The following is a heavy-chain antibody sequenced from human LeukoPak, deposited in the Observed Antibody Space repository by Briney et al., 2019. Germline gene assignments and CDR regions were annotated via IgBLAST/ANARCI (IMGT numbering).Heavy chain of an antibody. CDR2: IYYSGST. D-gene: IGHD6-19*01. CDR3: ARDQGYSSGWYYFDY. Sequence: SETLSLTCTVSGGSISSHYWSWIRQPPGKGLEWIGYIYYSGSTNYNPSLKSRVTISVDTSKNQFSLKLSSVTAADTAVYYCARDQGYSSGWYYFDYWGQGTLVTVSS. J-gene: IGHJ4*02. CDR1: GGSISSHY. V-gene: IGHV4-59*11.